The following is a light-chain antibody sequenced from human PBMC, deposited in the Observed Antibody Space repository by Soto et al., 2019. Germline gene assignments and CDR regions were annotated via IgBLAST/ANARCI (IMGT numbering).Light chain of an antibody. CDR3: SSYAGSNNPHVV. V-gene: IGLV2-8*01. J-gene: IGLJ2*01. Sequence: QSALTQPPSASGSPGQSVTTSCTGTSSDVGGYNYVSWYQQHPGKAPKLMIYEVSKRPSGVPDRFSGSKSGNTASLTVSGLQAEDEADYYCSSYAGSNNPHVVFGGGTKVTVL. CDR1: SSDVGGYNY. CDR2: EVS.